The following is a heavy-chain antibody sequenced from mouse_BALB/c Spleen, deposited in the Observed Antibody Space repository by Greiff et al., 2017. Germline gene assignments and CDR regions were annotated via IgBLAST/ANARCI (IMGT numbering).Heavy chain of an antibody. CDR2: ILPGSGST. V-gene: IGHV1-9*01. CDR1: GYTFSSYW. D-gene: IGHD1-1*01. CDR3: ARSGDYGSSYYYAMDY. Sequence: QVQLQQSGAELMKPGASVKISCKATGYTFSSYWIEWVKQRPGHGLEWIGEILPGSGSTNYNEKFKGKATFTADTSSNTAYMQLSSLTSEDSAVYYCARSGDYGSSYYYAMDYWGQGTSVTVSS. J-gene: IGHJ4*01.